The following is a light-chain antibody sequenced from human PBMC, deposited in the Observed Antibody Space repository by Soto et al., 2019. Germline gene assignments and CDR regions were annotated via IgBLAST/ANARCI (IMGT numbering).Light chain of an antibody. Sequence: EVVMTQSPATLSLSAGDRASLPCTASQSVSSNFVAWYQRKAGQAPRLLIEGASIRATAIPDRGSGRGAGTGCTRTISSLEPEDVAVYYCQQYGRSPPTVGQGTRLEIK. CDR3: QQYGRSPPT. V-gene: IGKV3-20*01. J-gene: IGKJ5*01. CDR2: GAS. CDR1: QSVSSNF.